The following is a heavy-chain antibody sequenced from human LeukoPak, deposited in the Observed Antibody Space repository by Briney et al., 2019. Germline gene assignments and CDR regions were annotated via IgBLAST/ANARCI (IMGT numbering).Heavy chain of an antibody. Sequence: GGSLRLSCAASGFTFSSYGMHWVRQAPGKGLEWVAFIRYDGSNKYYADSVKGRFTISRDNSKNTLYLQMNSLRAEDTSVYYCAKDEYQLLWWPRDYWGQRALVTVSS. D-gene: IGHD2-2*01. V-gene: IGHV3-30*02. CDR2: IRYDGSNK. CDR3: AKDEYQLLWWPRDY. J-gene: IGHJ4*02. CDR1: GFTFSSYG.